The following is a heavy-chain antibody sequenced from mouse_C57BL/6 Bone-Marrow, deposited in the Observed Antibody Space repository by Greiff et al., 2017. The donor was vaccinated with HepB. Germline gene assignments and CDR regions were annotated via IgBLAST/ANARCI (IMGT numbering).Heavy chain of an antibody. CDR2: INPSTGGT. Sequence: VQLQQSGPELVKPGASVKISCKASGYSFTGYYMNWVKQSPEKSLEWIGEINPSTGGTTYNQKFKAKATLTVDKSSSTAYMQLKSLTSEDSAVYYCARPSYYDYEFAYWGQGTLVTVSA. D-gene: IGHD2-4*01. CDR3: ARPSYYDYEFAY. V-gene: IGHV1-42*01. CDR1: GYSFTGYY. J-gene: IGHJ3*01.